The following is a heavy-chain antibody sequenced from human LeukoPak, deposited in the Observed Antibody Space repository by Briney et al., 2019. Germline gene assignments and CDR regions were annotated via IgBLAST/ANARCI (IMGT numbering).Heavy chain of an antibody. CDR1: GFTFSSFA. CDR3: ANMQLVKGVFEI. CDR2: ISGGSENT. J-gene: IGHJ3*02. V-gene: IGHV3-23*01. D-gene: IGHD6-13*01. Sequence: GGSLRLSCAAPGFTFSSFAMSWVRQAPGKGLDWVSSISGGSENTYYADSVKGRFTISRDNSKNTLDLHLNSLTADDTAVYYCANMQLVKGVFEIWGQGTRVTVSS.